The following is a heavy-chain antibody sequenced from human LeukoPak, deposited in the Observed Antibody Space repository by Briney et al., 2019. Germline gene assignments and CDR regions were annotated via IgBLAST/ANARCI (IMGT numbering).Heavy chain of an antibody. D-gene: IGHD6-13*01. CDR3: ARDLGYSSSA. CDR2: ISSSSSTI. V-gene: IGHV3-48*04. Sequence: PGGSLRLSCAASGFTFSSYSMNWVRQAPGKGLEWVSYISSSSSTIYYADSVKGRFTISRDNAKNSLYLQMNSLRAEDTAVYYCARDLGYSSSAWGQGTLVTVSS. CDR1: GFTFSSYS. J-gene: IGHJ4*02.